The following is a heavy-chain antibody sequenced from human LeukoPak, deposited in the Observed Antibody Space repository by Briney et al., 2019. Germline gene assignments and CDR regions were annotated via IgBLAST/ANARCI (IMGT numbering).Heavy chain of an antibody. CDR2: IYSGGST. J-gene: IGHJ4*02. CDR1: GFTVSSYY. Sequence: GGSLRLSCVASGFTVSSYYVSWVRQAPGKGLEWVSVIYSGGSTYYADSVEGRYTVSRDNSKNTLYLEMKSLRADDTAVYYCARDLHPRLTGYFDYWGQGTLVTVSS. V-gene: IGHV3-53*01. CDR3: ARDLHPRLTGYFDY. D-gene: IGHD3-16*01.